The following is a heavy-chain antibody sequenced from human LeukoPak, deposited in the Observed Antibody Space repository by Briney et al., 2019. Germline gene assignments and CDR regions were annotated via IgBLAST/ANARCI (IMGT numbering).Heavy chain of an antibody. CDR2: INPNNDDT. Sequence: ASVKVSCKASGYTFTDYYMHWVRQAPGQGLEWMGWINPNNDDTNYAQKFQGRVTMTRDTSISTAYMEVSSLRSEDTAVYYCARDRYSSSWYRFDYWGQGTLVTVSS. CDR1: GYTFTDYY. CDR3: ARDRYSSSWYRFDY. D-gene: IGHD6-13*01. V-gene: IGHV1-2*02. J-gene: IGHJ4*02.